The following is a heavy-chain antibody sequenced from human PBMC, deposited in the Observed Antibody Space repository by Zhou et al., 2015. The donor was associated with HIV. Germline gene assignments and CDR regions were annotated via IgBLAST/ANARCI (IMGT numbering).Heavy chain of an antibody. D-gene: IGHD1-20*01. J-gene: IGHJ5*02. CDR3: ARDQGITGTNDCWFDP. Sequence: QVQVVQSGPEVKKPGASVKVSCKTSGYTFTSYGISWVRQAPGQGLEWMGWISGYNGNTNYAQKLQGRVTMTTDTSTSTAYMELRSLRSDDTAVYYCARDQGITGTNDCWFDPWGQGTLVTVSS. CDR1: GYTFTSYG. CDR2: ISGYNGNT. V-gene: IGHV1-18*01.